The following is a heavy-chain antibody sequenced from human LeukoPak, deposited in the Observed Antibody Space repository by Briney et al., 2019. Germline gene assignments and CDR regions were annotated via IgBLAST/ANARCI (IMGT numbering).Heavy chain of an antibody. J-gene: IGHJ6*03. D-gene: IGHD2-15*01. V-gene: IGHV4-34*01. CDR1: GGSFSGYY. CDR3: AREHCSGGSCYSIYYYYYMDV. Sequence: SETLSLTCAVYGGSFSGYYWSWIRQPPGKRLEWIGEINHSGSTSYNPSLKSRVTISVDTSKNQFSLKLSSVTAADTAVYYCAREHCSGGSCYSIYYYYYMDVWGKGTTVTVSS. CDR2: INHSGST.